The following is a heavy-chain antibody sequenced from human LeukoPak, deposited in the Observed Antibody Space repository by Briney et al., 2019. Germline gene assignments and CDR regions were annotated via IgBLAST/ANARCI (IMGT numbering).Heavy chain of an antibody. CDR1: GFTFSDYY. CDR2: ISSSGSTI. CDR3: AKRQLNSGWFKYFDS. D-gene: IGHD6-19*01. Sequence: GGSLRLSCAASGFTFSDYYMSWIRQAPGKGLEWVSYISSSGSTIYYADSVKGRFTISRDNSRNTLSLQMNSLRVEDTAVYFCAKRQLNSGWFKYFDSWGQGTLVTVSS. V-gene: IGHV3-11*01. J-gene: IGHJ4*02.